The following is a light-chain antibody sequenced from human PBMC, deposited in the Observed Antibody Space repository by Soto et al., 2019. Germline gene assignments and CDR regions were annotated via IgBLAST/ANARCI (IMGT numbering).Light chain of an antibody. CDR1: SSNIGAGYD. CDR3: QSYDSSLSVVV. Sequence: QSVLTQPPSVSGAPGQRVTISCTGCSSNIGAGYDVHWYQQLPGTAPKLLIYGNSNRPSGVPDRFSGSKSGTSASLAITGLQAEDEADYYCQSYDSSLSVVVFGGGTKVTVL. CDR2: GNS. J-gene: IGLJ2*01. V-gene: IGLV1-40*01.